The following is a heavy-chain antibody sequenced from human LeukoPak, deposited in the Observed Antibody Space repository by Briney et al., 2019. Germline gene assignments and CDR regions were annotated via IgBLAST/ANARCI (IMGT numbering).Heavy chain of an antibody. D-gene: IGHD3-10*01. CDR1: GYRFTSYW. V-gene: IGHV5-51*01. Sequence: GESLKISCKASGYRFTSYWIGWVRQMPGKGLEWVGIIYPGDSDTRYSPSFQGQVTISVDKSISTAYLEFSSLRASDTAMYYCARHAQWFGEHWFDPWGQGTLVTVSS. CDR2: IYPGDSDT. CDR3: ARHAQWFGEHWFDP. J-gene: IGHJ5*02.